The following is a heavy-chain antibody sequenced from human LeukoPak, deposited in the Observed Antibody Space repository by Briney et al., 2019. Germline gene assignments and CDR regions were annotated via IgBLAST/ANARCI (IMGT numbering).Heavy chain of an antibody. Sequence: GGSLRLSCAASGFTFSSYDMHWVRQAPGKGLEWVSGISGSGDSTYYADSVKGRFTISRDNSKNTLYLQMNSLRAEDTAVYSCTRTRGCSSTSCYADYWGQGTLVTVSS. CDR3: TRTRGCSSTSCYADY. CDR2: ISGSGDST. V-gene: IGHV3-23*01. CDR1: GFTFSSYD. J-gene: IGHJ4*02. D-gene: IGHD2-2*01.